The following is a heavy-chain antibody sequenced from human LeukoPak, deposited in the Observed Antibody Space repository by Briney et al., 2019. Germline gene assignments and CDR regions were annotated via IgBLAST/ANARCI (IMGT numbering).Heavy chain of an antibody. J-gene: IGHJ4*02. D-gene: IGHD1-26*01. CDR2: INPNSGGT. CDR3: ARVAGIRVGATSPFSY. V-gene: IGHV1-2*02. Sequence: ASVKVSCKASGYTFTSYDINWVRQAPGQGLEWMGWINPNSGGTNYAQKFQGRVTMTRDTSISTAYMELSRLRSDDTAVYYCARVAGIRVGATSPFSYWGQGTLVTVSS. CDR1: GYTFTSYD.